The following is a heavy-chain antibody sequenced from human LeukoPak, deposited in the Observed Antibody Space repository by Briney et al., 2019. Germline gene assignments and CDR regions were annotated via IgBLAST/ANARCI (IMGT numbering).Heavy chain of an antibody. CDR1: GGSFSGYY. CDR3: ARDAGYGSGSYFRWFDP. J-gene: IGHJ5*02. CDR2: IYYSGST. V-gene: IGHV4-31*11. Sequence: PSETLSLTCAVYGGSFSGYYWSWIRQHPGKGLEWIGYIYYSGSTYYNPSLKSRVTISVDTSKNQFSLKLSSVTAADTAVYYCARDAGYGSGSYFRWFDPWGQGTLVTVSS. D-gene: IGHD3-10*01.